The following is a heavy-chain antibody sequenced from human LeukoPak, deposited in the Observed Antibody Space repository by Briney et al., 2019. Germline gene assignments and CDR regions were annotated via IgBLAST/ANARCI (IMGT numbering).Heavy chain of an antibody. V-gene: IGHV4-61*01. D-gene: IGHD3-10*01. J-gene: IGHJ6*02. CDR3: ATVTYGSGRPIYYYGMDV. CDR1: SGSISSDSYY. CDR2: IYYSGST. Sequence: SETLSLTCTVSSGSISSDSYYWSWIRQPPGKGLEWIGYIYYSGSTNYNPSLKSRVTISVDTSKNQFSLKLSSVTAADTAAYYCATVTYGSGRPIYYYGMDVWGQGTTVTVSS.